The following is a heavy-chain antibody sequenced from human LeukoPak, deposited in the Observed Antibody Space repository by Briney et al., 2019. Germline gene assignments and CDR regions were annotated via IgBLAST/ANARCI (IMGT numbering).Heavy chain of an antibody. Sequence: PSETLSLTCTVSGGSISSSSYYWGWIRQPPGKGLEWIGSIYYSGSTYYNPSLKSRVTISVDTSKNQFSLKLSSVTAADTAVYSWGGTSWVTYYYYFMEVWGKGTTVTISS. CDR2: IYYSGST. V-gene: IGHV4-39*07. CDR3: GGTSWVTYYYYFMEV. D-gene: IGHD3-16*01. CDR1: GGSISSSSYY. J-gene: IGHJ6*03.